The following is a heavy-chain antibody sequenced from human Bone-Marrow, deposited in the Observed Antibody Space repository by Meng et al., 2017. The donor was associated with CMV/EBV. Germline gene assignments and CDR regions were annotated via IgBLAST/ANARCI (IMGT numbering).Heavy chain of an antibody. Sequence: GESLKISCAASGFTFSDYYMSWIRQAPGKGLEWVSYISSSGSTIYYADSVKGRFTISRDNAKNSLYLQMNSLRAEDTAVYYCARGGGYCSSTSCYDAFDIWGQGTMVTFSS. J-gene: IGHJ3*02. CDR3: ARGGGYCSSTSCYDAFDI. CDR1: GFTFSDYY. D-gene: IGHD2-2*01. CDR2: ISSSGSTI. V-gene: IGHV3-11*01.